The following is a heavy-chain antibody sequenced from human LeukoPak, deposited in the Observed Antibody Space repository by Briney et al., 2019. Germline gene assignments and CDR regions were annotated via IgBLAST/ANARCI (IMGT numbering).Heavy chain of an antibody. V-gene: IGHV1-46*01. CDR3: ARDQEGFDY. Sequence: ASVKVSCKASGYTFTSYAMHWVRQAPGQGLEWMGMIYPRDGSTSYAQKFQGRVTVTRDTSTSAVHMELSGLRSEDTAVYYCARDQEGFDYWGQGTLVTVSS. CDR1: GYTFTSYA. CDR2: IYPRDGST. J-gene: IGHJ4*02.